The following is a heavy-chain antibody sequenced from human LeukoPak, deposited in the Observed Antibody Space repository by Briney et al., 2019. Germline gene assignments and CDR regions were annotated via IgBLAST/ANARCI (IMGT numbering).Heavy chain of an antibody. CDR1: GDSINNHY. Sequence: SETLSLTCSVSGDSINNHYWTWIRQPPGKGLEWIGYIYYSGSTKYNPSLDNRAIISLDRPKNQFSLKLSSVTAADTAVYFCAKTSGSGMFDWGQGILVTVSS. CDR2: IYYSGST. CDR3: AKTSGSGMFD. J-gene: IGHJ4*02. V-gene: IGHV4-59*08. D-gene: IGHD3-10*01.